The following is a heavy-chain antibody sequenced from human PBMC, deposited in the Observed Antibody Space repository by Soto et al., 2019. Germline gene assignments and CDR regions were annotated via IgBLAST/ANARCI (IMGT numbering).Heavy chain of an antibody. CDR1: GKSFDNFA. Sequence: QVQLVQSGAEVKKPGASVRLSCKVSGKSFDNFAVHWVRQTPGQRPEWMGRINVGDDKTKYSEKFQGRVIVSYDTSATTAYMELRALSSEDTAVYYCARAKYDYLWWSYHPFDQWAQGAQVTVAS. D-gene: IGHD3-16*02. CDR3: ARAKYDYLWWSYHPFDQ. V-gene: IGHV1-3*01. CDR2: INVGDDKT. J-gene: IGHJ4*02.